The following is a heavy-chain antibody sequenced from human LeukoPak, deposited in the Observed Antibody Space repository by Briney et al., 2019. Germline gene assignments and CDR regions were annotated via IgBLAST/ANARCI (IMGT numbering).Heavy chain of an antibody. V-gene: IGHV3-73*01. J-gene: IGHJ4*02. CDR1: GFSFSDSA. D-gene: IGHD2/OR15-2a*01. CDR3: TRKNNVDFSEYWFEFDH. Sequence: GGSLKLSCAASGFSFSDSALHWVRQASGKGPDWLGRIRTKKNTYATAYAASVKGRFTISRDDSKNTVYLQMSSLKTDDTAVYYCTRKNNVDFSEYWFEFDHWGLGTLVTVSS. CDR2: IRTKKNTYAT.